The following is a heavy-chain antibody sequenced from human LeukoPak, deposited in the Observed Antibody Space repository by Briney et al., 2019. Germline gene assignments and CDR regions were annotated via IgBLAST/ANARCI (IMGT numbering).Heavy chain of an antibody. CDR1: GYTLIELS. CDR3: ATYQIGYNWNAD. V-gene: IGHV1-24*01. CDR2: FDPEDGET. Sequence: GASVKVSCKVSGYTLIELSMHWVRQAPGKGLEWMGGFDPEDGETIYAQKFQGRVTMTEDTSTDTAYMELSSLRSEDTAVYYCATYQIGYNWNADWGQGTLVTVSS. J-gene: IGHJ4*02. D-gene: IGHD1-1*01.